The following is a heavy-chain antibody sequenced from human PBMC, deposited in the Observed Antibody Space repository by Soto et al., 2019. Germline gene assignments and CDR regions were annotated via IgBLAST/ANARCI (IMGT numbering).Heavy chain of an antibody. V-gene: IGHV1-69*13. J-gene: IGHJ4*02. CDR3: ARATGPMTTVDY. D-gene: IGHD4-4*01. CDR2: IIPIFGTA. CDR1: GGTFSSYA. Sequence: SVKVSCKASGGTFSSYAISWVRQAPGQGLEWMGGIIPIFGTANYAQKFQGRVTITADESTSTAYMELSSLRSEDTAVYYCARATGPMTTVDYWGQGTLVTVSS.